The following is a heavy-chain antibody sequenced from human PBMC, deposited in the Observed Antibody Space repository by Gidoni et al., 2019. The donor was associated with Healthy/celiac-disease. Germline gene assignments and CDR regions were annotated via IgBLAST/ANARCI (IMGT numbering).Heavy chain of an antibody. D-gene: IGHD3-22*01. CDR1: GFSFSNYG. CDR2: ISYAGSNK. CDR3: GSDYYDSSGLLGPDAFDI. J-gene: IGHJ3*02. Sequence: ESGGSVVQPGRSLRLSCAASGFSFSNYGMHWVRQAPGKGLEWVASISYAGSNKYYADSVKGRFTISRDNSKNTLYLQMNSLRAEDTAVYYCGSDYYDSSGLLGPDAFDIWGQGTMVTVSS. V-gene: IGHV3-30*03.